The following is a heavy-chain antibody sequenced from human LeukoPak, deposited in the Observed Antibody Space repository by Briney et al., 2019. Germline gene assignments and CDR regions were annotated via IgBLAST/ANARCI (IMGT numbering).Heavy chain of an antibody. CDR2: IHTSGST. V-gene: IGHV4-61*02. D-gene: IGHD4/OR15-4a*01. J-gene: IGHJ2*01. Sequence: PSETLSLTCTVSGGSISSGTYYWSWIRQPAGKGLEWIGRIHTSGSTNYNPSLQSRVAISVDTSKNQFSLKLSSVTAADTAVYYCARHATIENYWYFDLWGRGTLVTVSS. CDR1: GGSISSGTYY. CDR3: ARHATIENYWYFDL.